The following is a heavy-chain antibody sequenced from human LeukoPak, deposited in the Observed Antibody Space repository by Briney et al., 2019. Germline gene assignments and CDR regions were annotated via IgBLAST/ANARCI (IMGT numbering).Heavy chain of an antibody. D-gene: IGHD2-15*01. Sequence: TSETLSLTCTVSGGSISSYYWSWIRQPPGKGLEWIGYIYYSGSTNYNPSLKSRVTISVDTSKNQFSLKLSSVTAADTAVYYCAREIGYCSGGSCYVWFDPWGQGTLVTVSS. V-gene: IGHV4-59*01. CDR2: IYYSGST. CDR3: AREIGYCSGGSCYVWFDP. J-gene: IGHJ5*02. CDR1: GGSISSYY.